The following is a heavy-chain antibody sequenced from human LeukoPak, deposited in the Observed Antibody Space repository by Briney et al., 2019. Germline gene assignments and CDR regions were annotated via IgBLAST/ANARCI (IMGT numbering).Heavy chain of an antibody. D-gene: IGHD4/OR15-4a*01. CDR3: TTFDYAAFLI. CDR2: IKSKTDGGTR. J-gene: IGHJ3*02. V-gene: IGHV3-15*01. CDR1: GFTSSNAW. Sequence: NPGGSLTLSCAVSGFTSSNAWMSWVRQAPGKGLEWVGRIKSKTDGGTRDYAAPVKGRFTISRDDSRNTLYLQMNSLKTEDTAVYYCTTFDYAAFLIWGQGTMVTVSS.